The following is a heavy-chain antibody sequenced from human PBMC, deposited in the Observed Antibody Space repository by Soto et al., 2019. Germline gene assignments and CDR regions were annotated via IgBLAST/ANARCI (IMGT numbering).Heavy chain of an antibody. CDR1: GYTFTSYG. Sequence: ASVKVSCKASGYTFTSYGISWVRQAPGQGLEWMGWISAYNGNTNYAQKLQGRVTMTTDTSTSTAYMELRSLRSDDTAVYYCARDQADWNDGYYYYGMDVWGQGTTVTVSS. CDR3: ARDQADWNDGYYYYGMDV. J-gene: IGHJ6*02. V-gene: IGHV1-18*01. CDR2: ISAYNGNT. D-gene: IGHD1-1*01.